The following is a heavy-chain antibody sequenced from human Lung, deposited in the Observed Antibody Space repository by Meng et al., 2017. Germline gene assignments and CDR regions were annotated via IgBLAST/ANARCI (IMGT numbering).Heavy chain of an antibody. CDR3: ARGGVTTDD. V-gene: IGHV3-74*01. CDR2: ITGDGSST. D-gene: IGHD4-17*01. CDR1: GFTFSTHW. Sequence: VQLVGVGGGLVQPGGSLRLSCAASGFTFSTHWMHWVRQAPGKGLEWVSRITGDGSSTIYADSVQGRFTMSRDNAKNTLSLQMNSLRAEDTAVYYCARGGVTTDDWGQGTLVTVSS. J-gene: IGHJ4*02.